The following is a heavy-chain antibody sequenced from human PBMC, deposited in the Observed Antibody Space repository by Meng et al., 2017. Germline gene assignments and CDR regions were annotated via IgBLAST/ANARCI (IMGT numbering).Heavy chain of an antibody. J-gene: IGHJ4*02. Sequence: GGFLRLSCAASGFTFSSYSMNWVRQAPGKGLEWVSSISSSSSYIYYADSVKGRFTISRDNAKNSLYLQMNSLGAEDTAVYYCARAGYSSGWRLNWGQGTLVTVSS. CDR3: ARAGYSSGWRLN. V-gene: IGHV3-21*01. D-gene: IGHD6-19*01. CDR1: GFTFSSYS. CDR2: ISSSSSYI.